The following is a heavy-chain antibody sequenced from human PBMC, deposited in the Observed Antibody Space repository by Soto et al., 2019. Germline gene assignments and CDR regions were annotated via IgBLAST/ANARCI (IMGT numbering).Heavy chain of an antibody. J-gene: IGHJ4*02. CDR2: IDGDGTHI. D-gene: IGHD4-17*01. CDR3: ARDFTTAETPGDDFDY. V-gene: IGHV3-74*01. CDR1: GFTFSHYW. Sequence: EVQLVESGGGLVQPGGSVRLFCAASGFTFSHYWMHWVRQVPGKGLLWVARIDGDGTHITYADFVKGRFTISRDNAKNTVGLQMNSLSAEDTAVYYCARDFTTAETPGDDFDYWGQGTLLTVSS.